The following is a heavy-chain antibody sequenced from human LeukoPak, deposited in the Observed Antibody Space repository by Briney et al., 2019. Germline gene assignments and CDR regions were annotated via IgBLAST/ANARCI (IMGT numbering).Heavy chain of an antibody. V-gene: IGHV1-18*01. CDR3: AREGHYYDSSGYYNDAFDI. CDR2: ISAYNGIT. D-gene: IGHD3-22*01. J-gene: IGHJ3*02. CDR1: GYTFTSYG. Sequence: ASAKVSCKASGYTFTSYGISWVRQAPGQGLEWMGWISAYNGITNYAQKLQGRVTMTTDTSTSTAYMELRSLRSDDTAVYYCAREGHYYDSSGYYNDAFDIWGQGTMVTVSS.